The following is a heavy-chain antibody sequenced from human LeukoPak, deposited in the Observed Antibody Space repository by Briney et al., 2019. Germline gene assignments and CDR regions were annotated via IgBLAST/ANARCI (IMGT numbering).Heavy chain of an antibody. D-gene: IGHD1-26*01. CDR1: GFTFSSYW. Sequence: GGSLRLSCAASGFTFSSYWMHWVRQAPGKGLVWVSRINSDGSSTSYADSVKGRFTISRDNAKNTLYLQMNSLRAEDTAVYYCSRGVIVGAAHFDYWGQGTLVTVSS. V-gene: IGHV3-74*01. J-gene: IGHJ4*02. CDR2: INSDGSST. CDR3: SRGVIVGAAHFDY.